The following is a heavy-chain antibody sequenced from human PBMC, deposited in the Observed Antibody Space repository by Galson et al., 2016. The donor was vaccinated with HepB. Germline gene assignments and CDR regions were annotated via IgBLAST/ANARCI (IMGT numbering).Heavy chain of an antibody. V-gene: IGHV3-30*14. CDR3: VKSNLAAPGGFYGMDV. D-gene: IGHD6-13*01. CDR1: GFTFSTYA. J-gene: IGHJ6*02. CDR2: ISYDGNKK. Sequence: SLRLSCAASGFTFSTYAMHWVRQAPGKGLEWVAVISYDGNKKYYAASVKGRFTIVRDNSKNTLYLQMRSLRAEDTAVYYCVKSNLAAPGGFYGMDVWGQGTTVTVSS.